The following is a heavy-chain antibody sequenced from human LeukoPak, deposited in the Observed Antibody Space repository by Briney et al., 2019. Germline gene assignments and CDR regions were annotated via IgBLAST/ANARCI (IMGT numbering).Heavy chain of an antibody. CDR2: INPSGGST. D-gene: IGHD4-23*01. Sequence: ASVKVSCKASGYTFTSYYMHWVRQAPGQGLEWMGIINPSGGSTSYAQKFQGRVTMTRDTSTSTVYMELSSLGSEDTAVYYCARVGGNGDFDYWGQGTLVTVSS. CDR3: ARVGGNGDFDY. CDR1: GYTFTSYY. V-gene: IGHV1-46*01. J-gene: IGHJ4*02.